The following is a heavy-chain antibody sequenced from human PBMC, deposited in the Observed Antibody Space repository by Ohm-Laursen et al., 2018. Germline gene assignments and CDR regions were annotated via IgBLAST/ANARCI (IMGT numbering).Heavy chain of an antibody. CDR2: ISGIGSST. CDR1: GFTFSSYA. J-gene: IGHJ5*02. V-gene: IGHV3-23*01. Sequence: GSLRLSCSASGFTFSSYAMSWVRRAPGKGLEWVSSISGIGSSTYYADSVKGRLTISRDNSKNTLYLQMNSLRAEDTAVYYCAKSGWSESHINWFDPWGQGTLVTVSS. CDR3: AKSGWSESHINWFDP. D-gene: IGHD6-19*01.